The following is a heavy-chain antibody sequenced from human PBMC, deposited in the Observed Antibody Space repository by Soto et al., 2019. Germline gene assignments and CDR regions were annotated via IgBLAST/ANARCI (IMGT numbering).Heavy chain of an antibody. V-gene: IGHV3-30*18. CDR2: ISYDGSNK. CDR3: AKVSERLSYKADY. Sequence: PGGSLRLSCAASGFTFSSYGMHWVRQAPGKGLEWVAVISYDGSNKYYADSVKGRFTISRDNSKNTLYLQMNSLRAEDTAVYYCAKVSERLSYKADYWGQGTLVTVSS. D-gene: IGHD1-1*01. CDR1: GFTFSSYG. J-gene: IGHJ4*02.